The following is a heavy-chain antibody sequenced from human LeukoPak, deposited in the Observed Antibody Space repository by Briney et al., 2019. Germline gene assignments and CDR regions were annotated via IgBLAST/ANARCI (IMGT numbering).Heavy chain of an antibody. J-gene: IGHJ4*02. CDR2: ISGSGGST. V-gene: IGHV3-23*01. CDR3: AKDQLGYCSSTSCDTFDY. CDR1: GCTFSSYD. Sequence: PARSLRLSCAASGCTFSSYDMSWVRQAPGKGLEWISAISGSGGSTYNADSVKGRFTISRDNSKNALYLQMNSLRAEDTAVYYCAKDQLGYCSSTSCDTFDYWGQGNLVTVSS. D-gene: IGHD2-2*02.